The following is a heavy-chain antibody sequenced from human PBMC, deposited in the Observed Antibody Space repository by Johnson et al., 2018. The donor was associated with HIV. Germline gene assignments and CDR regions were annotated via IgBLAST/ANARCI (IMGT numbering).Heavy chain of an antibody. Sequence: VQLVESGGGVVQPGRSMRLSCAASGFTFSDYYMSWIRQAPGKGLEWVSGINWNGGSTGYADSVKGRFTISRDNAKNSLYLQMNSLRAEDTALYYCARDFVAFGECTAFDIWGQGTMVTVSS. D-gene: IGHD3-10*01. CDR2: INWNGGST. CDR3: ARDFVAFGECTAFDI. V-gene: IGHV3-20*04. J-gene: IGHJ3*02. CDR1: GFTFSDYY.